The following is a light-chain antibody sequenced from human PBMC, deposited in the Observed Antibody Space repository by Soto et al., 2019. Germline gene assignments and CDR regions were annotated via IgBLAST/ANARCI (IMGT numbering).Light chain of an antibody. CDR3: QQHNPYAPYT. V-gene: IGKV1-5*03. CDR1: QSITNC. Sequence: DIQMTQSPSTLSASVGDRVTITCRASQSITNCLAWYQQKPGKAPKLLIFDASSLRSGVPSRFSGSGSGTEVTLTISSLQPEDFSTYYCQQHNPYAPYTFGQGTKLEIK. J-gene: IGKJ2*01. CDR2: DAS.